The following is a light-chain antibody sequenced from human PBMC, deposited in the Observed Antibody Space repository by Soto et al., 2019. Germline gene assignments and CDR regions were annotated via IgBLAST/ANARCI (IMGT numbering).Light chain of an antibody. CDR1: QTIRTY. CDR2: AAS. CDR3: RQSYSTLSIT. V-gene: IGKV1-39*01. J-gene: IGKJ5*01. Sequence: DIQMTQSPSSLSASVGDRVTITCRASQTIRTYLNWYQQKPGKAPKLLIYAASNLQSGVPSRFSGSGSRTDFTLTINSLQPEDFATYYCRQSYSTLSITFGQGTRLEIK.